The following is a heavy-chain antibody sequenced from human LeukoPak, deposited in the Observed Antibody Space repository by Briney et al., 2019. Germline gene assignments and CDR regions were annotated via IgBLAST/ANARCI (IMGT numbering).Heavy chain of an antibody. J-gene: IGHJ4*03. CDR1: GGSFSGYY. Sequence: SETLSLTCAVYGGSFSGYYWSWIRQPPGKGLEWIGEINHSGSTNYNPSLKSRVTISVDTSKNQFSLKLSSVTAADTAVYYCARAHNATGVDYWGQGTLVTVSS. D-gene: IGHD1-1*01. CDR3: ARAHNATGVDY. V-gene: IGHV4-34*01. CDR2: INHSGST.